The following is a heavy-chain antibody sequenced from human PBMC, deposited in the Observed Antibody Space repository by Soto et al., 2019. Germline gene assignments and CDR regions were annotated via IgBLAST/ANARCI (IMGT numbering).Heavy chain of an antibody. D-gene: IGHD2-2*01. CDR3: AKTAAELVVPAADYYYYMDV. V-gene: IGHV3-23*01. J-gene: IGHJ6*03. CDR2: ISGSGGST. CDR1: GFTFSSYA. Sequence: GGSLRLSCAASGFTFSSYAMSWVRQAPGKGLEWVSAISGSGGSTYYADSVKGRFTISRDNSKNTLYLQMNSLRAEDTAVYFFAKTAAELVVPAADYYYYMDVWGKGTTVTVSS.